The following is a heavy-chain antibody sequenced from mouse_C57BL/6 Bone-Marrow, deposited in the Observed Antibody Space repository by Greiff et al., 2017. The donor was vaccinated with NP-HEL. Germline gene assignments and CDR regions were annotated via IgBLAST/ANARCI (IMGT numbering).Heavy chain of an antibody. D-gene: IGHD1-1*01. CDR1: GYTFTSYW. V-gene: IGHV1-55*01. J-gene: IGHJ2*01. CDR2: IYPGSGST. CDR3: ARSMDITTVVAHFDY. Sequence: QVQLQQSGAELVKPGASVKMSCKASGYTFTSYWITWVKQRPGQGLEWIGDIYPGSGSTNYNEKFKSKATLTVDTSSSTAYMQLSSLTSEDSAVYYCARSMDITTVVAHFDYWGQGTTLTVSS.